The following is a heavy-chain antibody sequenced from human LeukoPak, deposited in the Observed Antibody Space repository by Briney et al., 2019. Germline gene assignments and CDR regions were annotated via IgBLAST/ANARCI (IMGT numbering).Heavy chain of an antibody. J-gene: IGHJ3*01. CDR2: ISGSSSTI. CDR3: ASGWYYDSSGYYVDAFDF. Sequence: PGRSLRLSCAASGFTFTTYSMNWVRQAPGEGLEWVSYISGSSSTIYYADSVKGRFTISRDSAKNSLYLQMNSLRDEDTAVYYCASGWYYDSSGYYVDAFDFWGQGTMVTVSS. V-gene: IGHV3-48*02. D-gene: IGHD3-22*01. CDR1: GFTFTTYS.